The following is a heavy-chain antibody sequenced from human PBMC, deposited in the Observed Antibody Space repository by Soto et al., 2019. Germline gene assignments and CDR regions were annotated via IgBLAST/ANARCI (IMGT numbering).Heavy chain of an antibody. CDR1: GYTFITYG. J-gene: IGHJ6*02. CDR3: ARDRPTSSIRARDYYYAMDV. V-gene: IGHV1-18*01. Sequence: QVQLVQSGAEVKKPGASVKVSCKASGYTFITYGISWVRQAPGQGLEWMGWISSDNGNTNYAQKLQGRVTMTTDTATSKAYMEPRSLRSDATAVYYCARDRPTSSIRARDYYYAMDVWGQGTTVTVSS. CDR2: ISSDNGNT. D-gene: IGHD6-6*01.